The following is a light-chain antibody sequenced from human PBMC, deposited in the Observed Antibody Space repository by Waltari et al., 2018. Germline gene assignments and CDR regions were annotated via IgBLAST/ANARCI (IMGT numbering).Light chain of an antibody. Sequence: DVVMTQSPLSLPVTLGQPASISCRSSQSLVHSDGNTYVNWFQQRPGQSPRRLIYKVSNRDSGVPDRFSGSGSGTDFTLKISRVEAEDVGVYYCMQGTHWLLFTFGPGTKVDIK. CDR2: KVS. CDR3: MQGTHWLLFT. CDR1: QSLVHSDGNTY. J-gene: IGKJ3*01. V-gene: IGKV2-30*02.